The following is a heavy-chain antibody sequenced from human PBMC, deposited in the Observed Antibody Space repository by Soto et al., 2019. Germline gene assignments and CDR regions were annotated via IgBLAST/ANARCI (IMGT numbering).Heavy chain of an antibody. J-gene: IGHJ4*02. V-gene: IGHV1-18*01. CDR2: INTYTGNT. D-gene: IGHD1-26*01. Sequence: QVQLVQSGAEVKKPGASVKVSCKASGYTFTSYVISWVRQAPGQGLEWMGWINTYTGNTNYAQNLQGRVTMTTDTSTSAGYMELRSLRSDDTAVYYRAREQRGVGAIDYWGEGTLVTVSS. CDR1: GYTFTSYV. CDR3: AREQRGVGAIDY.